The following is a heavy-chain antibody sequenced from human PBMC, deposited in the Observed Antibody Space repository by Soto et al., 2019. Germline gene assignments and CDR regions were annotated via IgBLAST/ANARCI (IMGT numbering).Heavy chain of an antibody. D-gene: IGHD3-10*01. J-gene: IGHJ6*02. CDR2: IYYSGST. CDR3: ARHGNKPAVSGSYLNYYYGMDV. V-gene: IGHV4-39*01. CDR1: GCSISSSRYY. Sequence: PSETLSLTCTASGCSISSSRYYWGWIRQPPGKGLEWIGSIYYSGSTYYNPSLKSRVTISVDTSKNQFSLKLSSVTAADTAVYYCARHGNKPAVSGSYLNYYYGMDVWGQGTTVTVSS.